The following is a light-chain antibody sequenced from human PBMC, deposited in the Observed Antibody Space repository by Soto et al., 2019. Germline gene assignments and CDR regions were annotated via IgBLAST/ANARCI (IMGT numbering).Light chain of an antibody. J-gene: IGKJ4*01. CDR1: QSVGSN. CDR2: DAS. Sequence: EIGMTQSPATLSVSPGDRATLSCRASQSVGSNLAWYQQNPGQAPRLLIYDASTRATGISARFSGSGSGTEFTLTITSLQSEDFALYYCQQYHNWPPLTFGGGTKVDIK. CDR3: QQYHNWPPLT. V-gene: IGKV3-15*01.